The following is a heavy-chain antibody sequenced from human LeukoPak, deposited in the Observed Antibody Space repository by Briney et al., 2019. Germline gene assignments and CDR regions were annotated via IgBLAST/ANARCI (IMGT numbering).Heavy chain of an antibody. CDR3: ARDRTYPYYGSGSDLDY. V-gene: IGHV3-21*04. CDR2: ISSSSSYI. J-gene: IGHJ4*02. D-gene: IGHD3-10*01. Sequence: PGGSLRLSCAASGFTFSSYSMNWVRQAPGKGLEWVSSISSSSSYIYYADSVKGRFTISRDNAKNSLYPQMNSLRAEDTAVYYCARDRTYPYYGSGSDLDYWGQGTLVTVSS. CDR1: GFTFSSYS.